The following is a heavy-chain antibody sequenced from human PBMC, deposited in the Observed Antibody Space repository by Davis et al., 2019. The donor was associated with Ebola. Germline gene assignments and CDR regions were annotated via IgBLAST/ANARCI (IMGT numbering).Heavy chain of an antibody. V-gene: IGHV3-73*01. CDR1: GFTFSGSA. D-gene: IGHD3-16*02. J-gene: IGHJ4*02. CDR2: IRSKANSYAT. Sequence: GGSLRLPCAASGFTFSGSAMHWVRQASGKGLEWVGRIRSKANSYATAYAASVKGRFTISRDDSKNTAYLQMNSLKTEDTAVYYCTLSSQLVDYWGQGTLVTVSS. CDR3: TLSSQLVDY.